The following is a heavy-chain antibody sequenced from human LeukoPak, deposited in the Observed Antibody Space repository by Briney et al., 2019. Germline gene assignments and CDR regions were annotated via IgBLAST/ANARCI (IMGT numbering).Heavy chain of an antibody. Sequence: ASVKVSCKAAGYTFTSYGISWVRQAPGQGLEWMGWISGYNGNTNYAQKVQGRVTMTRDTSTSTAYMELRSLRSDDTAVYYCAGEVPFGSGSPSFDYWGQGTLVTVSS. J-gene: IGHJ4*02. CDR3: AGEVPFGSGSPSFDY. V-gene: IGHV1-18*01. CDR2: ISGYNGNT. CDR1: GYTFTSYG. D-gene: IGHD3-10*01.